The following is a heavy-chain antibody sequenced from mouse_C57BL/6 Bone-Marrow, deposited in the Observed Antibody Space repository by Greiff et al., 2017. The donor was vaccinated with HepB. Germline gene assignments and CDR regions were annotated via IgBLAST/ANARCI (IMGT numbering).Heavy chain of an antibody. CDR2: IYPGSGST. CDR1: GYTFTSYW. D-gene: IGHD1-1*01. CDR3: ARGTTVVAEIAY. J-gene: IGHJ3*01. V-gene: IGHV1-55*01. Sequence: VQLQQPGAELVKPGASVKMSCKASGYTFTSYWITWVKQRPGQGLEWIGDIYPGSGSTNYNEKFKSKATLTVDTSSSTAYMQLSSLTSEDSAVYYCARGTTVVAEIAYWGQGTLVTVSA.